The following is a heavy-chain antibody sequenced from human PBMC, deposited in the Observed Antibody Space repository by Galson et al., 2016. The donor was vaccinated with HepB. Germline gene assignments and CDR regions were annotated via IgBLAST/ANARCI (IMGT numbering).Heavy chain of an antibody. CDR1: GFTFSSYW. Sequence: SLRLSCAASGFTFSSYWMDWVRQAPGKGLVWVSRITSDGSGTSYADSVKGRFTISRDNAKTTLYLQMNSLRHDDTAVYYCARDGGITGTTDWFDPWGQGTLVTVSS. J-gene: IGHJ5*02. D-gene: IGHD1-7*01. CDR3: ARDGGITGTTDWFDP. CDR2: ITSDGSGT. V-gene: IGHV3-74*01.